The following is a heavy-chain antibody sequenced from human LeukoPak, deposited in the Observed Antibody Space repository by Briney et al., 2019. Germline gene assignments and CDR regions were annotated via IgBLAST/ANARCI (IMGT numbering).Heavy chain of an antibody. CDR1: GFTFDDYA. CDR3: AKAPLRWGSYYFDY. Sequence: GGSLRLSCAASGFTFDDYAMHWVRQAPGKGLEWVSGISWNSGSIEYADSVKGRSTISRDNAKNSLYLQMNSLTAEDTALYYCAKAPLRWGSYYFDYWGQGTLLTVSS. D-gene: IGHD4-23*01. CDR2: ISWNSGSI. V-gene: IGHV3-9*01. J-gene: IGHJ4*02.